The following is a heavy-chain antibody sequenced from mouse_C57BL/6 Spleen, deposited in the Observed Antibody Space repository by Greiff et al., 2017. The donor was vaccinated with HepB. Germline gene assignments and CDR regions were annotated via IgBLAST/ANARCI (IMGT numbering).Heavy chain of an antibody. CDR2: IHPNSGST. D-gene: IGHD2-4*01. J-gene: IGHJ2*01. V-gene: IGHV1-64*01. Sequence: QVQLQQSGAELVKPGASVKLSCKASGYTFTSYWMHWVKQRPGQGLEWIGMIHPNSGSTNYNEKFKSKATLTVDKSASTAYMQLSSLTSEDSAVYYCASRGDYEGGFDYWGQGTTLTVSS. CDR3: ASRGDYEGGFDY. CDR1: GYTFTSYW.